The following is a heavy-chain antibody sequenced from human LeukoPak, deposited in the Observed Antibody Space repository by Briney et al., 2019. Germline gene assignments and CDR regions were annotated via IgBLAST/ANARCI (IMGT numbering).Heavy chain of an antibody. CDR3: SRHARDRVGGGWFHP. CDR2: SHYTGST. Sequence: SETLSLTCSVSGASISSYNWSWIRQPPGKGLEWIGYSHYTGSTDYNPSLKSRVTILVDTYKNQPPLKLTSMTAADTAVYYCSRHARDRVGGGWFHPWGQGSVVSVS. J-gene: IGHJ5*02. CDR1: GASISSYN. D-gene: IGHD3-10*01. V-gene: IGHV4-59*08.